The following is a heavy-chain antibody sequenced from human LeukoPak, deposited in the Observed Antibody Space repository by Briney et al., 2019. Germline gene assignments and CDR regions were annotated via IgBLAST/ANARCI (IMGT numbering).Heavy chain of an antibody. D-gene: IGHD2-15*01. Sequence: SETLSLTCTVSGGSITTYYWSWIRQPPGKGLEWIGYIYYSRGTMYNPSLKSRVTISVDTSKNQFSLKLTSVTAADTAVYYCARELYCSGGSCHSRDAFDIWGQGTMVTVSS. J-gene: IGHJ3*02. CDR3: ARELYCSGGSCHSRDAFDI. CDR2: IYYSRGT. CDR1: GGSITTYY. V-gene: IGHV4-59*12.